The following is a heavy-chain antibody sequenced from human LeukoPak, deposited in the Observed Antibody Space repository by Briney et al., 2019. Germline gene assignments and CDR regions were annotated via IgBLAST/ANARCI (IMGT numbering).Heavy chain of an antibody. J-gene: IGHJ4*02. Sequence: GASGKVSCKASGYTFTSYDINWVRQATAQGLEWMGWINLESGNTGYAQNFQGRLTVTRDTSINTAYMELSTLRSEDTAVYYCARVTGSIDYWGQGTLVTVSS. CDR2: INLESGNT. V-gene: IGHV1-8*01. CDR3: ARVTGSIDY. D-gene: IGHD1-26*01. CDR1: GYTFTSYD.